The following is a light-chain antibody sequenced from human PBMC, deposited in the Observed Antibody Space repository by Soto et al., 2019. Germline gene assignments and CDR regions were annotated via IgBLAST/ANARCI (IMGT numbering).Light chain of an antibody. CDR1: NIGSKS. V-gene: IGLV3-21*02. J-gene: IGLJ2*01. CDR3: QVWESFSALVV. Sequence: SYELTQPPSVSVAPGQTAVITCGGTNIGSKSVHWYQQKPGQAPVLVLYDDSARPSGIPERFSGSNSGNTATLTISRVEAGDEADYYCQVWESFSALVVFGGGTKLPS. CDR2: DDS.